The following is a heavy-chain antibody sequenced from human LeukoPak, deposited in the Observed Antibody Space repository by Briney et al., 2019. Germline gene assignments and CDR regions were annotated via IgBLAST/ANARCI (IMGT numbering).Heavy chain of an antibody. CDR3: ARGDSDYYDTRGYAFEY. J-gene: IGHJ4*02. D-gene: IGHD3-22*01. Sequence: GGSLRLFCAGSGFIFTSFSMNWVRQAPGKGLEWVSSITGNSAYTHYADSVTGRFTISRDNSKNSLYLQLNNLRVEDTALYYCARGDSDYYDTRGYAFEYWGQGTLFSVSS. V-gene: IGHV3-21*01. CDR2: ITGNSAYT. CDR1: GFIFTSFS.